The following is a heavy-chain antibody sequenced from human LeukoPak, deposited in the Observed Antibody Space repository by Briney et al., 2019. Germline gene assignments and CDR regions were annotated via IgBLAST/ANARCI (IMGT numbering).Heavy chain of an antibody. Sequence: GGSLRLSCAASGFTASSNYMSWVRQAPGKGLEWVSVIYSGGSTYYADSVKGRFTISRDNSKNTLYLQMNSLRAEDTAVYYCARAVSATSPDYDSSGYSVDYWGQGTLVTVSS. CDR2: IYSGGST. CDR1: GFTASSNY. D-gene: IGHD3-22*01. CDR3: ARAVSATSPDYDSSGYSVDY. J-gene: IGHJ4*02. V-gene: IGHV3-66*01.